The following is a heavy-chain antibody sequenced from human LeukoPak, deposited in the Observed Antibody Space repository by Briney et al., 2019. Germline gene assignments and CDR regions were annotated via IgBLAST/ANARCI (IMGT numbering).Heavy chain of an antibody. Sequence: WGSLRLSCAASGFTFSSYEINWVRQVPGKGLEWVSYISSSGSTIYYADSVKGRFTISRDNAKNTLYLQMNSLRAEDTAVYYCAKEGSYYDILTGSQIPFDPWGQGTLVTVSS. CDR2: ISSSGSTI. V-gene: IGHV3-48*03. D-gene: IGHD3-9*01. CDR3: AKEGSYYDILTGSQIPFDP. CDR1: GFTFSSYE. J-gene: IGHJ5*02.